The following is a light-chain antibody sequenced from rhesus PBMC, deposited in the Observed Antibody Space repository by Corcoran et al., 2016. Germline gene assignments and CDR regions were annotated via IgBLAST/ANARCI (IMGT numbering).Light chain of an antibody. Sequence: DIQMTQSPSSLSASVGDTVTITCQASQGISKYLSWYQQQPGKAPKLLIYDASTLQSWVPSRFSGSGSGTEFSLTISSLQPEDFATFYCQQHSSYPLTFGGGTKVELK. J-gene: IGKJ4*01. V-gene: IGKV1-25*01. CDR1: QGISKY. CDR3: QQHSSYPLT. CDR2: DAS.